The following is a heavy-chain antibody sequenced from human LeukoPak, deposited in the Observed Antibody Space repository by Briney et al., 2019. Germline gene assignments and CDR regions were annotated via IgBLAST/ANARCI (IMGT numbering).Heavy chain of an antibody. V-gene: IGHV1-69*13. CDR2: IIPIFGTA. J-gene: IGHJ6*03. D-gene: IGHD3-9*01. CDR1: GGTFSSYA. CDR3: ARAFYDILTGQNYYYYYMDA. Sequence: SVKVSCKASGGTFSSYAISWVRQAPGQGLEWMGGIIPIFGTANYAQKFQGRVTITADESTSTAYMELSSLGSEDTAVYYCARAFYDILTGQNYYYYYMDAWGKGTTVTISS.